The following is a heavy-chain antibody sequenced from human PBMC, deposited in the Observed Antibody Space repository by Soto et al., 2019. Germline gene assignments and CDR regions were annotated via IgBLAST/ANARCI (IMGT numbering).Heavy chain of an antibody. D-gene: IGHD1-26*01. Sequence: PSETLSLTCSVSGGSISSKNFYWGWIRQPPGKWPEWIGYLYFGGTTYYNPSLKSRVAISGDSSKNKISLTLSSVAATDTAVYYCARAGEAGVDSWGQGTLVTVSS. CDR1: GGSISSKNFY. CDR2: LYFGGTT. CDR3: ARAGEAGVDS. V-gene: IGHV4-39*01. J-gene: IGHJ5*01.